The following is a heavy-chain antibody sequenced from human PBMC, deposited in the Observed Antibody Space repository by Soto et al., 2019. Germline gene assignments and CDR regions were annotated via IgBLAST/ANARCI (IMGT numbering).Heavy chain of an antibody. CDR1: GFTFSDYY. CDR3: ARASYYYDGSGYYHYYFDY. D-gene: IGHD3-22*01. CDR2: ISSSSSYT. Sequence: PGGSLRLSCAASGFTFSDYYMSWIRQAPGKGLEWVSYISSSSSYTNYADSVKGRFTISRDNAKNSLYLQMNSLRAEDTAVYYCARASYYYDGSGYYHYYFDYWGQGTLVTVSS. V-gene: IGHV3-11*05. J-gene: IGHJ4*02.